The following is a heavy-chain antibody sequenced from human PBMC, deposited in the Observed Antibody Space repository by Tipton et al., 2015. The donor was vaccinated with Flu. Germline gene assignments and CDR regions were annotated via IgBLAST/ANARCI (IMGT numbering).Heavy chain of an antibody. CDR2: IKQDGSEK. CDR3: ARDWGAIGGIYYYGMDV. D-gene: IGHD3-16*01. V-gene: IGHV3-7*01. CDR1: GFTFSSYW. Sequence: SLRLSCAASGFTFSSYWMNWVRQAPGKGLEWVANIKQDGSEKYYVDSVKGRFTISRDNAKNSLYLQMNSLRAEDTAVYYCARDWGAIGGIYYYGMDVWGQGTTVTVSS. J-gene: IGHJ6*02.